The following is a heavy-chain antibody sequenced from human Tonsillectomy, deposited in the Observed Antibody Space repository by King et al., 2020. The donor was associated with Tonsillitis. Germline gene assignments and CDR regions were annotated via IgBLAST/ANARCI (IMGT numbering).Heavy chain of an antibody. Sequence: QVQLVESGAEVKKPGSSVKVSCKASGGTFSSYAISWVRQAPGQGLEWMGRIIPILGIANYAQKFQGRVTITADKSTSTAYMELSSLRSEDTAVYYCAREKNYYDSSGYDYWYFDLWGRGTLVTVSS. V-gene: IGHV1-69*09. J-gene: IGHJ2*01. CDR2: IIPILGIA. D-gene: IGHD3-22*01. CDR3: AREKNYYDSSGYDYWYFDL. CDR1: GGTFSSYA.